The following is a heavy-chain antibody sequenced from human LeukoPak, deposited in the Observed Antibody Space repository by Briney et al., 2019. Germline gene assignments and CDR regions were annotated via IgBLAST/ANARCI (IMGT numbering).Heavy chain of an antibody. CDR3: ARFFYYDASRPHF. CDR2: IYYSGST. D-gene: IGHD3-16*01. Sequence: SETLSLTCTVSGGYISTSNYYWGWIRQPPGNGLEWIGNIYYSGSTYYNPSLKSRVSLSLDTSMNQFSLKVNSLTVADTAVYYCARFFYYDASRPHFWGQGTLVAVSS. V-gene: IGHV4-39*01. J-gene: IGHJ1*01. CDR1: GGYISTSNYY.